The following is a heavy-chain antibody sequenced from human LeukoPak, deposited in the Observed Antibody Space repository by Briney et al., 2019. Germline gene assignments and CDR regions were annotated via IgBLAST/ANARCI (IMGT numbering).Heavy chain of an antibody. D-gene: IGHD3-22*01. CDR2: INHSETP. CDR3: ARGGYYDSSGYYPFDY. CDR1: GGSFSGYY. J-gene: IGHJ4*02. Sequence: SETLSLTCAVYGGSFSGYYWSWVRQPPGKGVEWIGEINHSETPTYHPSLKTRVPISVDTSTTQFSLNLSSVTAADTAVYYCARGGYYDSSGYYPFDYWGQGTLVTVSS. V-gene: IGHV4-34*01.